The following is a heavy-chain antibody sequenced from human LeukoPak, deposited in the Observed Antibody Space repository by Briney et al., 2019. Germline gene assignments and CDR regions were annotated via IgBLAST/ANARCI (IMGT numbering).Heavy chain of an antibody. D-gene: IGHD3-10*01. CDR3: ARDARPNYYTSGSGI. V-gene: IGHV3-7*01. CDR1: GFTFSSYW. CDR2: INQHGNEK. Sequence: GGSLRLSCATSGFTFSSYWVSWVRQAPGKGLEWVANINQHGNEKYYVDSVKGRFTISRDNAKNSLYLQMNSLRAGDTAVYYCARDARPNYYTSGSGIWGQGTLVTVSS. J-gene: IGHJ4*02.